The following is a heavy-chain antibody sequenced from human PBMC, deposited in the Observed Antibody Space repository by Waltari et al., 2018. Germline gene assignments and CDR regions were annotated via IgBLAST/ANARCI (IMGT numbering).Heavy chain of an antibody. J-gene: IGHJ4*02. CDR2: INPDGSSI. V-gene: IGHV3-74*01. Sequence: EVQLVESGGGLVQPGGSLRLPCAASGFSFSNYWIHLVRQAPGKGLEWVSRINPDGSSISHADSVRGRFTITRDNAKNTLYLQMNSLRVDDTAVYYCTRATAVSFDYWGLGTLVTVSS. CDR1: GFSFSNYW. CDR3: TRATAVSFDY. D-gene: IGHD6-19*01.